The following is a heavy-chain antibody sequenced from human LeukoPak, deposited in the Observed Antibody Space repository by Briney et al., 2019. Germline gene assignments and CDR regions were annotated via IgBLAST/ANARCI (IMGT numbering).Heavy chain of an antibody. J-gene: IGHJ4*02. D-gene: IGHD6-19*01. V-gene: IGHV3-30*18. CDR2: ISYDGNNE. Sequence: PGRSLRLSCAASGFIFNNYGMHWVRQAPGRGLEWVAVISYDGNNEYYADSVKGRFTISRDNPKNTLYLQMNSLRPEDTAVYYCAKERASGWYYGDYWGQGTLVTVSS. CDR1: GFIFNNYG. CDR3: AKERASGWYYGDY.